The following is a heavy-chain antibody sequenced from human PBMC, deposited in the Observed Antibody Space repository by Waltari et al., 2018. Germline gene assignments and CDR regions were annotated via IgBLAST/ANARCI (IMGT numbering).Heavy chain of an antibody. CDR2: ISGGGDKT. V-gene: IGHV3-23*01. J-gene: IGHJ4*02. CDR1: GFAFSSYA. Sequence: EVQLLESGGGLVQPGGSLRLSCAASGFAFSSYAMNWVRQAPGEGLGWVSGISGGGDKTYWVDSVKGRFTISRDNSKKTVYLQMSSLRADDTAVYYCAKERVIRGVMGALDYWGQGTLVTVSS. CDR3: AKERVIRGVMGALDY. D-gene: IGHD3-10*01.